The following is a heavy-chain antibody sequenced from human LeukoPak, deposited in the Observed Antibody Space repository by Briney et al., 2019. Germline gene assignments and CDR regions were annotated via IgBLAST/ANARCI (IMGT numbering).Heavy chain of an antibody. CDR2: IIPILGTS. D-gene: IGHD3-22*01. CDR3: ATTRDYYGNSGYTLLQD. V-gene: IGHV1-69*13. J-gene: IGHJ1*01. CDR1: GSTFSTYA. Sequence: SVKVSCKASGSTFSTYAINWVRQAPGQGLEWMEGIIPILGTSNYAQRFQGRVTIIADESSGTAYMTLSSLRSEDTAIYYCATTRDYYGNSGYTLLQDWGQGTLVTVSS.